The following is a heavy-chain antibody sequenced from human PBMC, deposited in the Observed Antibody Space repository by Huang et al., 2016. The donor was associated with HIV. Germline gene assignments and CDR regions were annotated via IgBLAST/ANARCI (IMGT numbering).Heavy chain of an antibody. CDR2: IFPGDSDT. D-gene: IGHD1-26*01. CDR1: GYSFSTYW. V-gene: IGHV5-51*03. J-gene: IGHJ3*02. CDR3: ASTASYSGSYRGAFDI. Sequence: EVQLVQSGAEVKKPGESLKISCKGSGYSFSTYWIGWVLQMPGPGLAWMGMIFPGDSDTRYSPSFQGQVTISADKSISTAYLQWSSLKASDTAMYYCASTASYSGSYRGAFDIWGQGTMVTVSS.